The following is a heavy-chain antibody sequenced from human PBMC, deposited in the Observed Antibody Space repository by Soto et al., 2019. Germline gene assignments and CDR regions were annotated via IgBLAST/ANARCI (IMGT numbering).Heavy chain of an antibody. D-gene: IGHD6-6*01. CDR1: GFSLSTSGMC. V-gene: IGHV2-70*01. CDR2: IDWDDDK. J-gene: IGHJ6*02. CDR3: ARGSSPGGLYYYYGMDF. Sequence: SGPTLVNPTQTLTLTCTFSGFSLSTSGMCVSWIRQPPGKALEWLALIDWDDDKYYSTSLKTRLTISKDTSKNQVVLTMTNMDPVDTATYYCARGSSPGGLYYYYGMDFWGQGTTVTVSS.